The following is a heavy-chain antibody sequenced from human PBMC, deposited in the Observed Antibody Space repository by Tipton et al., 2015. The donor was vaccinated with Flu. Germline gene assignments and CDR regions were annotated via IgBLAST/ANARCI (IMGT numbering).Heavy chain of an antibody. CDR3: AKELNAFDI. J-gene: IGHJ3*02. CDR2: IWYDGSNK. Sequence: SLRLSCAASGFTFSSYGMHWVRQAPGKGLEWVAVIWYDGSNKYYADSVKGRFTISRDNSKNTLYLQMNSLRAEDTAVYYCAKELNAFDIWGQGTMVTVSS. CDR1: GFTFSSYG. V-gene: IGHV3-33*06.